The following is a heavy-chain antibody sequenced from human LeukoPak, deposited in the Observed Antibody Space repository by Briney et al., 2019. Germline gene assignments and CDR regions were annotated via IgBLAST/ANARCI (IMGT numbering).Heavy chain of an antibody. CDR3: VRGVSISSSWYNDI. CDR2: ISRGGSTT. J-gene: IGHJ3*02. CDR1: GFTFSDYY. V-gene: IGHV3-11*01. Sequence: GGSLRLSCAASGFTFSDYYMNWIRQALGKGLEWVSYISRGGSTTYYADSVKGRFTISRDNAKNSLYLQMNSLRAEDTAVYYCVRGVSISSSWYNDIWGQGTMVTVSS. D-gene: IGHD6-13*01.